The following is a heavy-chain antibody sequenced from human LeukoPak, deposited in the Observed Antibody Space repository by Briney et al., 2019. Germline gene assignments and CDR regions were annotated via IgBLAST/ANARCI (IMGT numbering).Heavy chain of an antibody. CDR3: AKGYDFWSGYYDY. CDR1: GFTVSSYA. J-gene: IGHJ4*02. CDR2: VSGSGDST. Sequence: PGGSLRLSCAASGFTVSSYAMSWVRQAPGKGLEWVSAVSGSGDSTYYADSVKGRFTISRDSSKNTLYLQMNRLRAEDTAVYYCAKGYDFWSGYYDYWGQGTLVTVSS. V-gene: IGHV3-23*01. D-gene: IGHD3-3*01.